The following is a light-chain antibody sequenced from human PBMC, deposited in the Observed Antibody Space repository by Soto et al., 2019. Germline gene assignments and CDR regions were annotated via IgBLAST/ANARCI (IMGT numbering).Light chain of an antibody. V-gene: IGKV1-39*01. CDR2: SAS. Sequence: DIQMTQSPSALSASVGDRVTITCRASQTISTYLNWYQQKPGKAPKLLIYSASTLQSGVPLRFSGSGSGTDFTLTISSLQPEDFATYYCQQSLGIPYTFGQGTRLEIK. CDR1: QTISTY. J-gene: IGKJ2*01. CDR3: QQSLGIPYT.